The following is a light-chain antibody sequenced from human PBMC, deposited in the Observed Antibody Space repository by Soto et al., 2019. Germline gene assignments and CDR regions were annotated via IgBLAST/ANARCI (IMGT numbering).Light chain of an antibody. V-gene: IGLV2-8*01. CDR3: SSYAGRNNLV. CDR2: EVT. CDR1: SSDVGGYNS. J-gene: IGLJ2*01. Sequence: QSALTQPPSASGSPGQSVTISCTGTSSDVGGYNSVSWYQQHPGKAPKLMIYEVTKRPSGVPDRFSGSKSGNTASLTVSGLQAEDEADYYCSSYAGRNNLVFGGGTKLT.